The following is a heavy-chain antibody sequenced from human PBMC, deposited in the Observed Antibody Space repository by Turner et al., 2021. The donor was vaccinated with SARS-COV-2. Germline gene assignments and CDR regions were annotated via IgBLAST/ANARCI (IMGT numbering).Heavy chain of an antibody. J-gene: IGHJ6*02. CDR3: ARSRYTYGSYYYYGMDV. Sequence: QVQLVQAGAEVKKPAASVNVSCKASGYTFTGYYMHWVRQAPGQGLEWMGWINPNSGGTNYAQKFQGRVTMTWDTSISTAYMELSRLRSDDTAVYYCARSRYTYGSYYYYGMDVWGQGTTVTVSS. V-gene: IGHV1-2*02. CDR2: INPNSGGT. D-gene: IGHD5-18*01. CDR1: GYTFTGYY.